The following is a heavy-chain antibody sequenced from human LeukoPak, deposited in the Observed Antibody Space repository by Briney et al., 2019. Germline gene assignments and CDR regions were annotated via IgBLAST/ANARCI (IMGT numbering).Heavy chain of an antibody. CDR2: VSYDGSEK. CDR3: ARLNSVEQPLFDY. V-gene: IGHV3-30*07. J-gene: IGHJ4*02. Sequence: GRSLRLSCAASGFSFSISAMHWVRQAPGKGLQWVAVVSYDGSEKYYADSVKGRFTISRDNSKNTLYLQMNSLRPEDTAVYYCARLNSVEQPLFDYWGQGTLVTVSS. CDR1: GFSFSISA. D-gene: IGHD6-13*01.